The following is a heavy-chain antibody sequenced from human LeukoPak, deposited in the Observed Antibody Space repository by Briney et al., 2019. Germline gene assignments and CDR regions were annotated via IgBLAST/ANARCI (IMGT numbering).Heavy chain of an antibody. Sequence: SETLSLTCSVSGGSTGSDYWSWIRQPPGKGLEWIGYIYYSGSTNYNPSLKSRVTISVDTSKNQFSLKLSSVTAADTAVYYCARENYCSSTSCYTYGMDVWGQGTTVTVSS. D-gene: IGHD2-2*02. CDR2: IYYSGST. V-gene: IGHV4-59*01. J-gene: IGHJ6*02. CDR3: ARENYCSSTSCYTYGMDV. CDR1: GGSTGSDY.